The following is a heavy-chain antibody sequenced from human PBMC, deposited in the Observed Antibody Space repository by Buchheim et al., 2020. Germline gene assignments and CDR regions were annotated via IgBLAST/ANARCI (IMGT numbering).Heavy chain of an antibody. V-gene: IGHV3-23*01. CDR1: GFTFSSYA. CDR2: LSGTGGST. Sequence: EVQLLESGGGLVQPGGSLRLSCAASGFTFSSYAMSWVRQAPGKGLEWVSTLSGTGGSTYYVDSVKGRFTLSRDNSKNTLYLHMNSLRAEDTAVYYCAKMEGGLTVTMCPDYWGQGTL. J-gene: IGHJ4*02. CDR3: AKMEGGLTVTMCPDY. D-gene: IGHD4-17*01.